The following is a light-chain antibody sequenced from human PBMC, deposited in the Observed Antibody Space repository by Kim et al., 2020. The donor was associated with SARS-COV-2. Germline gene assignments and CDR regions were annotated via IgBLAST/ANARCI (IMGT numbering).Light chain of an antibody. CDR1: QSVGINY. Sequence: EIVLTQSPGTLSLSPGERVTLSCRASQSVGINYLAWYQQKPGQAPRLLIYAASSGATGIPDRFSGSGSGTDFTLTISRLEPEDFAVYYCQHYGRSPFTFGPGTKVDIK. V-gene: IGKV3-20*01. CDR2: AAS. CDR3: QHYGRSPFT. J-gene: IGKJ3*01.